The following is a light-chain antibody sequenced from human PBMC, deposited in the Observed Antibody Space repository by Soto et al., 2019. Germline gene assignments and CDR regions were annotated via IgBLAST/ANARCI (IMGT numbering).Light chain of an antibody. V-gene: IGLV2-14*01. CDR1: SSDIGADMY. CDR2: EVS. J-gene: IGLJ3*02. Sequence: QSVLTQPASVSGSPGQSINISCTGSSSDIGADMYVSWYQQYTGKVPNVIIYEVSNQPSGASHSFSGFKSGNTASMTISGLQADEEADYFCTSYTLGSRLFGGGTKVTV. CDR3: TSYTLGSRL.